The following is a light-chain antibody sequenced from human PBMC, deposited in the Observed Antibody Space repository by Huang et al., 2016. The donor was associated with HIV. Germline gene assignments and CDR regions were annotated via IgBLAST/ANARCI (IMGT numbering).Light chain of an antibody. J-gene: IGKJ4*01. Sequence: DIQMTQSPSSLSASVGDRVTITCRASQNINTYLNWYHQKPGKAPELLIYAASGLQSGVPSRFSGGGSGTDFTLTISSPQPEDFGSFYCQQSYTTPLTFGGGTKVEIK. CDR3: QQSYTTPLT. V-gene: IGKV1-39*01. CDR1: QNINTY. CDR2: AAS.